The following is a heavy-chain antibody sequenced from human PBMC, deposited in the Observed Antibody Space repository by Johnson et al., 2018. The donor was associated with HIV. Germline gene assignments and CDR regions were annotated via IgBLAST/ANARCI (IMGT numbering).Heavy chain of an antibody. J-gene: IGHJ3*02. CDR3: ARFWLEEMSYVEMATPAVADAFDI. CDR1: GFTFSTYA. D-gene: IGHD5-24*01. Sequence: QVQLVESGGGVVQPGRSLRLSCAASGFTFSTYAMHWVRQAPGKGLEWVALISYDGSDKYYVDSVKGRFTISRDNAKNSLYLQMNSLRAEDTAVYYCARFWLEEMSYVEMATPAVADAFDIWGQGTMVTVSS. CDR2: ISYDGSDK. V-gene: IGHV3-30*03.